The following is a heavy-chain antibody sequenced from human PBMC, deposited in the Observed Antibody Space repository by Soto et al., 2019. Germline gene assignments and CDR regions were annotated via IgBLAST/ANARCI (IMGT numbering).Heavy chain of an antibody. CDR1: GFTFSSYA. CDR3: AKDVYSGSYYLNYYYGMDV. V-gene: IGHV3-23*01. Sequence: GGSLRLSCAASGFTFSSYAMSWVRQAPGKGLEWVSAISGSGGSTYYADSVKGRFTISRDNSKSTLYLQMNSLRAEDTAVYYCAKDVYSGSYYLNYYYGMDVWGQGTTVTVSS. D-gene: IGHD1-26*01. CDR2: ISGSGGST. J-gene: IGHJ6*02.